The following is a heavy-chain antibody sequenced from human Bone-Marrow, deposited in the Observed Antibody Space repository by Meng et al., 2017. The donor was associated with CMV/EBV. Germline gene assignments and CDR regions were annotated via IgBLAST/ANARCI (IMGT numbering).Heavy chain of an antibody. CDR1: GGSFSGYY. J-gene: IGHJ6*02. Sequence: SETLSLTCAVYGGSFSGYYWSWIRQPPGKGLEWIGSIYYSGSTYYNPSLKSRVTISVDTSKNQFSLKLSSVIAADTAVYYCARVGLDFWSGCYSYYYGMDVWGQGTTVTVSS. D-gene: IGHD3-3*01. CDR3: ARVGLDFWSGCYSYYYGMDV. V-gene: IGHV4-34*01. CDR2: IYYSGST.